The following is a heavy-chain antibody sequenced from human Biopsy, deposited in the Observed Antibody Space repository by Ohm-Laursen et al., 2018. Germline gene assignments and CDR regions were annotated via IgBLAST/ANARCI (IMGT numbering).Heavy chain of an antibody. D-gene: IGHD2-2*02. Sequence: SLRLSCTASGFTFSDCAMNWVRQAPGKGLEWVSTISGSGGNTYYADSVRGRFTVSGDGSKSTLYLQMSSLSAEDTAFYYCAKGGYCTTSSRYMDLDYWGQGTLVTVSS. CDR1: GFTFSDCA. CDR3: AKGGYCTTSSRYMDLDY. J-gene: IGHJ4*02. V-gene: IGHV3-23*01. CDR2: ISGSGGNT.